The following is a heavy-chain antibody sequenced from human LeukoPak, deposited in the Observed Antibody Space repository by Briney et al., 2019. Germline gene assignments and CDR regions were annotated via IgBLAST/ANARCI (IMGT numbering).Heavy chain of an antibody. CDR1: GFTVSSNY. V-gene: IGHV3-53*01. D-gene: IGHD2-15*01. CDR3: AREAWADKFRSGYYYMDV. CDR2: IYSGGST. J-gene: IGHJ6*03. Sequence: GGSLRLSCAASGFTVSSNYMSWVRQAPGKGLEWVSVIYSGGSTYYADSVKGRFTISRDNSKNTLYLQMTSLRAEDTAVYYCAREAWADKFRSGYYYMDVWGKGTTVTVSS.